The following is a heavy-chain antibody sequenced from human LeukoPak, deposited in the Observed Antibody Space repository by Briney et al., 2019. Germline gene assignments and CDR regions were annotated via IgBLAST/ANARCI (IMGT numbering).Heavy chain of an antibody. J-gene: IGHJ5*02. Sequence: GGSLRLSCAASGFTFSSHSMNWVRQAPGKGLEWVSYISSSSSTIYYADSVKGRFTISRDNAKNSLYLQMNSLRAEDTAVYYCARGAIVVVPAAIEGFDPWGQGTLVTVSS. V-gene: IGHV3-48*01. CDR3: ARGAIVVVPAAIEGFDP. D-gene: IGHD2-2*02. CDR2: ISSSSSTI. CDR1: GFTFSSHS.